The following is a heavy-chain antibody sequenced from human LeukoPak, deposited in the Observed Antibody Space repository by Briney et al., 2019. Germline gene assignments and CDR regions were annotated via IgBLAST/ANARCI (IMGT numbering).Heavy chain of an antibody. V-gene: IGHV6-1*01. J-gene: IGHJ3*02. Sequence: SQTLSLTCAISGDSVSSNSAAWNWIRQSPSRGLEWLGRTYYRSKWYNDYVVSVKSRITINPDTSKNHFSLQLNSVTPEDTAVYYCAREDSRVNPGAFDIWGQGTMVTVSS. CDR1: GDSVSSNSAA. CDR2: TYYRSKWYN. D-gene: IGHD6-13*01. CDR3: AREDSRVNPGAFDI.